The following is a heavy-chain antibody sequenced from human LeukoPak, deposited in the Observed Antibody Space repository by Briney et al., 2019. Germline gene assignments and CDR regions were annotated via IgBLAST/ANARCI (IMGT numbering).Heavy chain of an antibody. Sequence: ASVKVSCKASGYTFTSYGISWVPHAPGQGLECMGWISAYNGNTNYAQKLQGRVTMTTDTSTSTAYMELRSLRSDDTAVYYCARDYAWSGPTDWFDPWGQGTLVTVSS. CDR2: ISAYNGNT. V-gene: IGHV1-18*01. D-gene: IGHD3-3*01. CDR1: GYTFTSYG. CDR3: ARDYAWSGPTDWFDP. J-gene: IGHJ5*02.